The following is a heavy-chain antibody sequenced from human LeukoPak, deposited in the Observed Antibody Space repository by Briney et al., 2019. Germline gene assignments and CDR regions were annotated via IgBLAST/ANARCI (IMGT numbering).Heavy chain of an antibody. Sequence: GGSLRLSCAASGFTFSSYSLNLERQAPGKGPELASGISSSSSYIYYADSVKGRFIISRDNAKNSLYLQMNSLRAEDTAVYYCAREGFGVDTAMVKDYWGQGTLVTVSS. V-gene: IGHV3-21*01. D-gene: IGHD5-18*01. J-gene: IGHJ4*02. CDR1: GFTFSSYS. CDR3: AREGFGVDTAMVKDY. CDR2: ISSSSSYI.